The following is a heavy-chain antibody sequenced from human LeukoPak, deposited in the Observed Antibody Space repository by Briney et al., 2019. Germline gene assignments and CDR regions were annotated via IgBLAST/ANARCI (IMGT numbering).Heavy chain of an antibody. J-gene: IGHJ3*02. Sequence: PSETLSLTCTVSGGSISSGSYYWSWIRQPAGKGLEWIGRIYTSGSTNYNPSLKSRVTISVDTSKNQFSLKLSSVTAADTAVYYCASPINYYDHDIWGQGTMVTVSS. D-gene: IGHD3-22*01. CDR1: GGSISSGSYY. CDR3: ASPINYYDHDI. V-gene: IGHV4-61*02. CDR2: IYTSGST.